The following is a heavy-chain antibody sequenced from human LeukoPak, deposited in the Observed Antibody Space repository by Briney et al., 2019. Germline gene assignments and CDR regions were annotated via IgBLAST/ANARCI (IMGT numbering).Heavy chain of an antibody. J-gene: IGHJ5*02. CDR3: ARDYYDSSGYSNWFDP. D-gene: IGHD3-22*01. CDR2: IYYSGYT. Sequence: PSETLSLTCTVSGGSISSYYWSWIRQPPGKGLKWIGNIYYSGYTTYSPSLRSRVTISVDTSKNQFSLKLSSVTAADTAVYYCARDYYDSSGYSNWFDPWGQGTLVTVSS. CDR1: GGSISSYY. V-gene: IGHV4-59*12.